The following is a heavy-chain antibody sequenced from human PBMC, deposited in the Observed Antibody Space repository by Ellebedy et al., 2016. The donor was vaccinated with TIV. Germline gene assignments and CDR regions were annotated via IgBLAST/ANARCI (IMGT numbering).Heavy chain of an antibody. CDR1: GFTFTNAW. D-gene: IGHD1-26*01. Sequence: GGSLRLSXTASGFTFTNAWMNWVRQTPGKGLEWVGRVKSYTDGGTRDYPAPVKGRFSISRDDSKNTVYLQMNSLKTEDTAVYYCDSGVGHRDFDYWGQGTLVTVSS. V-gene: IGHV3-15*05. CDR3: DSGVGHRDFDY. CDR2: VKSYTDGGTR. J-gene: IGHJ4*02.